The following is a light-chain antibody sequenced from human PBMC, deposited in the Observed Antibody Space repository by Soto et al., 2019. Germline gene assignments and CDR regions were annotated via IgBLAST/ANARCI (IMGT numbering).Light chain of an antibody. CDR1: QSVNSNY. CDR3: QQGSNWPT. V-gene: IGKV3-11*01. J-gene: IGKJ5*01. CDR2: DAS. Sequence: EIVLTQSPGTLSLSPGERATLSCRASQSVNSNYLAWYQQKPGQAPRLLIYDASNRATGIPARFSGSRSVTVSLLTISSLEHEDFADYCCQQGSNWPTFGPGTRLETK.